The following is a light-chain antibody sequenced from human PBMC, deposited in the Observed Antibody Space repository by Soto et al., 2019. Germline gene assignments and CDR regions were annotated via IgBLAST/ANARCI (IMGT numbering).Light chain of an antibody. CDR2: GAS. V-gene: IGKV3D-15*01. CDR3: QQYHNWPPLT. J-gene: IGKJ4*01. CDR1: QNINFN. Sequence: ETLITQSPATLSASPGERVTLSCRASQNINFNLAWYQQKPGQAPRVLIYGASSRASGIPDRFSGSGSGTDFTLTISRLEHDDFAFYYCQQYHNWPPLTFGGGTKVDIK.